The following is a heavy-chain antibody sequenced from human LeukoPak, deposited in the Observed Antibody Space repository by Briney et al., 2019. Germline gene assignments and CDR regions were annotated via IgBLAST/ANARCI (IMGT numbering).Heavy chain of an antibody. D-gene: IGHD6-13*01. CDR1: GDSIGTYN. CDR3: AREGYRSTWYFDY. CDR2: IHASGST. Sequence: SETLSLTCTVSGDSIGTYNWNWIRQPAGEGLQWIGRIHASGSTNYSPSLKSRVTISIDPSKNQFSLMLRSVTAADTAVYYCAREGYRSTWYFDYWGQGTLVTVSS. V-gene: IGHV4-4*07. J-gene: IGHJ4*02.